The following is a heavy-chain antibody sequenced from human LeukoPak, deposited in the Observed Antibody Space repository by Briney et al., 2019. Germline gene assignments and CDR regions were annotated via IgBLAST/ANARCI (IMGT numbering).Heavy chain of an antibody. CDR3: ARDRHTAMVYYYYYMDV. D-gene: IGHD5-18*01. J-gene: IGHJ6*03. Sequence: GGSLRLSCAGSGFTFSNYSINWVRQAPGKGLEWVSSISPSSHYIYYADSVRGRFTISRDNARNSLYLQMNSLRDEDTAAYYCARDRHTAMVYYYYYMDVWGTGTTVTVSS. CDR1: GFTFSNYS. CDR2: ISPSSHYI. V-gene: IGHV3-21*04.